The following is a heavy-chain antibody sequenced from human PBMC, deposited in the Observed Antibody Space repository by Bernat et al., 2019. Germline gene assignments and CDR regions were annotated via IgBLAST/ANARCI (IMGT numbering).Heavy chain of an antibody. CDR2: ISYDGSNK. Sequence: QVQLVESGGGVVQPGRSLRLSCAASGFTFSSYAMHWVRQVPGKGLEWVAVISYDGSNKYYADSVKGRFTISRDNSKNTLYLQMNSLRAEDTAVYYCARIGTGRPFDPWGQGTLVTVSS. D-gene: IGHD6-13*01. CDR3: ARIGTGRPFDP. CDR1: GFTFSSYA. J-gene: IGHJ5*02. V-gene: IGHV3-30-3*01.